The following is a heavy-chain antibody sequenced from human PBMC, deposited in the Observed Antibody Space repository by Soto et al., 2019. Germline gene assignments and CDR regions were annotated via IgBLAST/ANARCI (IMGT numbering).Heavy chain of an antibody. CDR3: ASGNAWKVLLAY. V-gene: IGHV4-31*03. J-gene: IGHJ4*02. D-gene: IGHD1-1*01. CDR1: GASINSGGYY. CDR2: IYFGGST. Sequence: SETLSLTCTVSGASINSGGYYWSWIRQLPGKGLEWIGYIYFGGSTYYNPSLESRVTISLDTSQNQFSLKLSSVTAADKAVYYCASGNAWKVLLAYWGQGTLVTVSS.